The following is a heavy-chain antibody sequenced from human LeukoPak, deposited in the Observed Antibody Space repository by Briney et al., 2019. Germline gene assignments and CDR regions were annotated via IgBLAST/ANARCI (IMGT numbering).Heavy chain of an antibody. CDR2: ITWDSGAI. Sequence: PGGSLRLSCAASGFAFDNYAMHWLRQVPGKGLEWVSGITWDSGAIGYADSVKGRFTISRDNAKNSLYLQMNSLRAEDTALYYCAKDIEYGVQKKGYFDYWGQGTLVTVSS. V-gene: IGHV3-9*01. J-gene: IGHJ4*02. CDR3: AKDIEYGVQKKGYFDY. D-gene: IGHD4-17*01. CDR1: GFAFDNYA.